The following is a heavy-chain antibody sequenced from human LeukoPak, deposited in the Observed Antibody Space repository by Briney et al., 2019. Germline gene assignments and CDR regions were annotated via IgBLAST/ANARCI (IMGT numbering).Heavy chain of an antibody. CDR3: ARVWGYYYDSSGYSDFDY. Sequence: GASVKVPCKASGYTFTTYGITWVRQAPGQGLEWMGWISAYNGNTNYARKLQGRVTMTTDTSTSTAYMELRSLRSDDTAVYYCARVWGYYYDSSGYSDFDYWGQGTLVTVSS. J-gene: IGHJ4*02. CDR1: GYTFTTYG. CDR2: ISAYNGNT. D-gene: IGHD3-22*01. V-gene: IGHV1-18*01.